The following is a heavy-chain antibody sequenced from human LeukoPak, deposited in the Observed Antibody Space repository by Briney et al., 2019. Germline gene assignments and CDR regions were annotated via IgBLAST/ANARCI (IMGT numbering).Heavy chain of an antibody. J-gene: IGHJ4*02. CDR2: VRNDGSDT. V-gene: IGHV3-30*02. CDR1: GLTFTSHG. CDR3: ARDRGKDYFDS. D-gene: IGHD4-23*01. Sequence: PGGSLRLSCTTSGLTFTSHGFHWLRQVVGKRLEWVAFVRNDGSDTYHANSVKGRFSTSRDDSKNTLYLQMNSLRPEDTAIYYCARDRGKDYFDSWGQGTQVTVSS.